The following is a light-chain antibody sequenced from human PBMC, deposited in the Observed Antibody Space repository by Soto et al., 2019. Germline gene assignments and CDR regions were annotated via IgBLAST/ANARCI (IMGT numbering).Light chain of an antibody. CDR1: QSVSSSY. J-gene: IGKJ4*01. V-gene: IGKV3-20*01. CDR2: GAS. CDR3: QQYGSSPVLT. Sequence: EIVLTQSPGPLSLSPGERATPSSRASQSVSSSYLAWYQLKPGQAPSLLNYGASSRATGIPDRFSGSGSGTDFTLTISRLEPEDFAVYYCQQYGSSPVLTFGGGTKVETK.